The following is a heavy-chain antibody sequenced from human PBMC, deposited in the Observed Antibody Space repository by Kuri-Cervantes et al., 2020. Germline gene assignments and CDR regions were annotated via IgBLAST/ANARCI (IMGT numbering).Heavy chain of an antibody. V-gene: IGHV4-61*01. J-gene: IGHJ3*02. CDR1: GGSVSSGSYY. CDR2: IYYSGST. CDR3: ASELGADIRVAGAFDI. D-gene: IGHD6-19*01. Sequence: SETLSLTCTVSGGSVSSGSYYWSWIRQPPGKGLEWIGYIYYSGSTNYNPSLKSRVTISVDTSKKQFSLKLSSVTAADTAVYCCASELGADIRVAGAFDIWGQGTMVTVSS.